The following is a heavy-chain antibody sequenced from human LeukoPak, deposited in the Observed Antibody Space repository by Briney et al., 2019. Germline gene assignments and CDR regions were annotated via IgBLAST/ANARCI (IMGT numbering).Heavy chain of an antibody. CDR3: AADPITIFGVAPI. V-gene: IGHV4-31*03. Sequence: SQTLSLTCTVSGGSISSGGYYWSWIRQHPGKGLEWIGYIYYSGSTYYNPSLKSRVTISVDTSKNQFSLKLSSVTAADTAVYYCAADPITIFGVAPIWGQGTLVTVSS. CDR2: IYYSGST. J-gene: IGHJ4*02. D-gene: IGHD3-3*01. CDR1: GGSISSGGYY.